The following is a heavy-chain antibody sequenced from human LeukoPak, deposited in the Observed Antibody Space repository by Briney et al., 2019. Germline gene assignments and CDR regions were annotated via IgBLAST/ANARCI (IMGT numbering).Heavy chain of an antibody. V-gene: IGHV3-21*01. J-gene: IGHJ5*02. D-gene: IGHD3-10*01. Sequence: GGSLRLSCAASGFTFSTYGMHWVRQAPGKGLEWVSSISSSSSYIYYADSVKGRFTISRDNAKNSLYLQMNSLRAEDTAVYYCARDPSGGSGFDPWGQGTLVTVSS. CDR2: ISSSSSYI. CDR3: ARDPSGGSGFDP. CDR1: GFTFSTYG.